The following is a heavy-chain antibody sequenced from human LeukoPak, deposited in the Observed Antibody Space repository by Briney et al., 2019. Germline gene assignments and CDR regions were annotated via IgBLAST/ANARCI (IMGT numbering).Heavy chain of an antibody. V-gene: IGHV3-11*01. Sequence: KSGGSLRLSCAASGFTFSDYYMSWIRQASGKGLEWVSYISSSGSTIYYAGSVKGRFTISRDNAKNSLYLQMNSLRAEDTAVYYCARGGMNYYDSSGYYYYWGQGTLVTVSS. D-gene: IGHD3-22*01. CDR3: ARGGMNYYDSSGYYYY. J-gene: IGHJ4*02. CDR1: GFTFSDYY. CDR2: ISSSGSTI.